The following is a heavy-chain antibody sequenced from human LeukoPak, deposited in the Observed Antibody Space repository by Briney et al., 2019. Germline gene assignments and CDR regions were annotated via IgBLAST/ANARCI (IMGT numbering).Heavy chain of an antibody. CDR2: IYYSGST. J-gene: IGHJ4*02. D-gene: IGHD6-19*01. CDR3: ARVYSSGSVDY. V-gene: IGHV4-59*01. Sequence: SETLSLTCTVSGGSISSYYWSWIRQPPGKGLEWIGYIYYSGSTNYNPSLKSRVTISVDTSKNQFSLKLSSVTAADTAVYYCARVYSSGSVDYWGQGTPVTVSS. CDR1: GGSISSYY.